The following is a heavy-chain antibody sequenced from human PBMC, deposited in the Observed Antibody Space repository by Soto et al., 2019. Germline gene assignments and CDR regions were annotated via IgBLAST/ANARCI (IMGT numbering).Heavy chain of an antibody. CDR2: IIPMFGTP. D-gene: IGHD3-9*01. CDR3: ARVKLLRYFDWAPGY. Sequence: ASVKVSCKASGVTFNRQDMRWVRQAPGQGLEWMGGIIPMFGTPHYAEKFQDRVTITADESTGTAYLELSSLTSEDTAVYYCARVKLLRYFDWAPGYWGQGTLVTVSS. V-gene: IGHV1-69*13. CDR1: GVTFNRQD. J-gene: IGHJ4*02.